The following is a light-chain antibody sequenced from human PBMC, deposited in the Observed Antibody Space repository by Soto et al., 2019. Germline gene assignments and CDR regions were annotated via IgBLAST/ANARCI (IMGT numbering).Light chain of an antibody. V-gene: IGKV3-20*01. CDR2: GAS. CDR3: QQYGSSPVT. CDR1: QSVSSIY. J-gene: IGKJ3*01. Sequence: EIVLTQSPGTLSLSPGERATLSCRASQSVSSIYLAWYQQKPGQAPRLLIYGASSRATGIPDRFSGSGSGTDLTLTISSLEPEDYAVYYCQQYGSSPVTFGPGTKVDIK.